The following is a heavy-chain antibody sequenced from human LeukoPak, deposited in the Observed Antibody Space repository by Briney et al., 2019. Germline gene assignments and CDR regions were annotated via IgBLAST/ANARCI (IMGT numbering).Heavy chain of an antibody. D-gene: IGHD3-3*01. J-gene: IGHJ4*02. V-gene: IGHV4-4*07. CDR3: ARWRGSPRTFDY. CDR1: GGSIGSYY. CDR2: IYTSGST. Sequence: PSETLSLTCTVSGGSIGSYYWSWIRQPAGKGLEWTGRIYTSGSTNYNPSLKSRVTISVDRSKNQFSLKLSSVTAADTAVYYCARWRGSPRTFDYWGQGTLVTVSS.